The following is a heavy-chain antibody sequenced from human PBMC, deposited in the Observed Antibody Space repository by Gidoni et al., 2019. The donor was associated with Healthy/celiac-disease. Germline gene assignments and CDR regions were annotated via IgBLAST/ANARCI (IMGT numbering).Heavy chain of an antibody. Sequence: EVQLVESGGGLVQPGGSLRLSCAASGFPFSSHWMPWVRQAPGKGLVWVSRINSDGSSTSYADSVKGRFTISRDIAKNTLYLQMNSLRAEDTAVYYCARDTGQYYGSGSYLSYWGQGTLVTVSS. CDR2: INSDGSST. CDR1: GFPFSSHW. CDR3: ARDTGQYYGSGSYLSY. J-gene: IGHJ4*02. D-gene: IGHD3-10*01. V-gene: IGHV3-74*01.